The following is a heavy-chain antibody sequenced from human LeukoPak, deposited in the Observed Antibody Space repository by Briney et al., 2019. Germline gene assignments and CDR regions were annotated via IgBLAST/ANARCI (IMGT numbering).Heavy chain of an antibody. Sequence: SETLSLTCAVYGGSFSGYYWSWIHQPPGKGLEWIGEINHSGSTNYNPSLKSRVTITVDTSKNQFSLKLSSVTAADTAVYYCARGCPTNYDFWSGCWFDPWGQGTLVTVSS. V-gene: IGHV4-34*01. D-gene: IGHD3-3*01. J-gene: IGHJ5*02. CDR1: GGSFSGYY. CDR3: ARGCPTNYDFWSGCWFDP. CDR2: INHSGST.